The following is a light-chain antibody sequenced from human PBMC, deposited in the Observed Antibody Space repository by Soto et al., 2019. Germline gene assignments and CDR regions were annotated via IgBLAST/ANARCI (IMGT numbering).Light chain of an antibody. CDR2: AAS. CDR3: QQSNSFPLT. V-gene: IGKV1-12*01. CDR1: QGLSSR. Sequence: DIQMTQSPSSVSASVGDSVTITCRASQGLSSRLAWYQPKPGKAPNLLIYAASSLQSGVPSRFSGSGSETDFTLTIGSLQPEDFATYYCQQSNSFPLTFGGGTKVEIK. J-gene: IGKJ4*01.